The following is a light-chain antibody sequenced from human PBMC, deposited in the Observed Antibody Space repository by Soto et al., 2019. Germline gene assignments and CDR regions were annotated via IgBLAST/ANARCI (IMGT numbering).Light chain of an antibody. CDR2: GTS. CDR3: QHYHDSHWTWR. CDR1: PSVSSTF. V-gene: IGKV3-20*01. J-gene: IGKJ1*01. Sequence: EVGFTQSPGPLSLSPGEGATLACRASPSVSSTFLAWYQQKHGQAPRHLLYGTSDRATGIPDRCSASGSGTDVARTISRLESEDFAVYYCQHYHDSHWTWRVGQGTQVEIK.